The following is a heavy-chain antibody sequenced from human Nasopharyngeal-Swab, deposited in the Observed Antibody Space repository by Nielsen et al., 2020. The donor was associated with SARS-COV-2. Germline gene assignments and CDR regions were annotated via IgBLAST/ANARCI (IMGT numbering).Heavy chain of an antibody. CDR3: ARGERPIESSASDAFDI. CDR2: ISAYNGNT. D-gene: IGHD1-26*01. J-gene: IGHJ3*02. CDR1: GYTFTSYA. Sequence: ASVKVSCKASGYTFTSYAMHWVRQAPGQRLEWMGWISAYNGNTNYAQKPQGRVTMTTDTSTSTAYMELRSLRSDDTAVYYCARGERPIESSASDAFDIWGQGTMVTVSS. V-gene: IGHV1-18*01.